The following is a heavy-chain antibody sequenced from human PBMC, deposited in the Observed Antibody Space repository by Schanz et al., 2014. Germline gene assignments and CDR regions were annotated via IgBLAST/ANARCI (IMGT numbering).Heavy chain of an antibody. D-gene: IGHD3-10*01. V-gene: IGHV3-11*05. CDR2: MSGTTTYT. Sequence: PGGSLRLSCAASGFTFSDYYMSWIRQAPGKGLEWVSYMSGTTTYTNYADSVKGRFTISRDNAKNSLYLQMNSLRAEDTAVYYCARDVDDRRGYGSGFGLGDCMDVWGQGTTVTVSS. J-gene: IGHJ6*02. CDR1: GFTFSDYY. CDR3: ARDVDDRRGYGSGFGLGDCMDV.